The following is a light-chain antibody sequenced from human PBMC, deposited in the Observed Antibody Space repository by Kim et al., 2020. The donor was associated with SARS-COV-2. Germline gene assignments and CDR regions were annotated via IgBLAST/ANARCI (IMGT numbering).Light chain of an antibody. CDR1: SGRIASNY. J-gene: IGLJ3*02. V-gene: IGLV6-57*03. CDR2: EDY. CDR3: QSYDDTEWV. Sequence: GKTVTIACTRSSGRIASNYVQWFQQRPASAPSTVIYEDYHRPSGVPDRFSGSIDRSSNSASLIISGLKPEDEADYYCQSYDDTEWVLGGGTQLTVL.